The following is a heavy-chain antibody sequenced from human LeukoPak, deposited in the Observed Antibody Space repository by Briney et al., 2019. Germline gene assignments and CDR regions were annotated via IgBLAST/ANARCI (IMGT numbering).Heavy chain of an antibody. J-gene: IGHJ4*02. Sequence: GGSLRLSCAASGFTFSSYWMHWVRQAPGKGLVWVSRINSDGSSTGYADSVKGRFTISRDNAKNTLYLQMNSLRAEDTAVYYCAREGVAGALDYWGQGTLVTVSS. CDR2: INSDGSST. CDR3: AREGVAGALDY. CDR1: GFTFSSYW. D-gene: IGHD6-19*01. V-gene: IGHV3-74*01.